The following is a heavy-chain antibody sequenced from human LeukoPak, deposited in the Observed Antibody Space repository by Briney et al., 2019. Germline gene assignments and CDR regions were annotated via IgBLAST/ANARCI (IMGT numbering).Heavy chain of an antibody. J-gene: IGHJ4*02. V-gene: IGHV5-51*01. Sequence: GESLKISCKGSGYSFTSYWIGWVRQVPGKGLESMGIIYPGDSDTRYSPSFQGQVTISADKSISTAYLQWSSLKASDTAMYYCARQADSSGYDFDYWGQGTLVTVSS. CDR2: IYPGDSDT. D-gene: IGHD3-22*01. CDR3: ARQADSSGYDFDY. CDR1: GYSFTSYW.